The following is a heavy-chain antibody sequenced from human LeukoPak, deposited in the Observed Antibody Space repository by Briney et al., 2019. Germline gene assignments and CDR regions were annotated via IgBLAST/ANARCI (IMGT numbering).Heavy chain of an antibody. J-gene: IGHJ5*02. CDR3: ARDSSGWLNWFDP. D-gene: IGHD6-19*01. CDR1: GFTFSSYW. Sequence: GGSLRLSCAASGFTFSSYWMSWVRQAPGKGLEWVSYISSSGSTIYYADSVKGRFTISRDNAKNSLYLQMNSLRAEDTAVYYCARDSSGWLNWFDPWGQGTLVTVSS. CDR2: ISSSGSTI. V-gene: IGHV3-48*04.